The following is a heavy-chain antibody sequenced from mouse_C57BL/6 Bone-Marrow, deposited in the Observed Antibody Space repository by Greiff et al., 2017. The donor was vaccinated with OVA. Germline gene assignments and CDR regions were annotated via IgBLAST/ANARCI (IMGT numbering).Heavy chain of an antibody. CDR3: ARPFYYDYDDAMDY. J-gene: IGHJ4*01. Sequence: DVMLVESGGGLVKPGGSLKLSCAASGFTFSSYTMSWVRQTPEKRLEWVATISGGGGNTYYPDSVKGRFTISRDNAKNTLYLQMSSLRSEDTALYYCARPFYYDYDDAMDYWGQGTSVTVSS. CDR1: GFTFSSYT. V-gene: IGHV5-9*01. D-gene: IGHD2-4*01. CDR2: ISGGGGNT.